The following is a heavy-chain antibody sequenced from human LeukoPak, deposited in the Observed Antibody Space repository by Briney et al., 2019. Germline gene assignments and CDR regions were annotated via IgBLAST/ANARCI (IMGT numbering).Heavy chain of an antibody. CDR3: ARTYSSSWYNALGY. CDR1: GFTFRSYW. D-gene: IGHD6-13*01. J-gene: IGHJ4*02. CDR2: INSDGSST. V-gene: IGHV3-74*01. Sequence: PGGSLRLSCAASGFTFRSYWMHWVRQAPGKGLVWVSRINSDGSSTSYADSVKGRFTISRDNAKSTLYLQMNSLRAEDTAVYYCARTYSSSWYNALGYWGQGTLVTVSS.